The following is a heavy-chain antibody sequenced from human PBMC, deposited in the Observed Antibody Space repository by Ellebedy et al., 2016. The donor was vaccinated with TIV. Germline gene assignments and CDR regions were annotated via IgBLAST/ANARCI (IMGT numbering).Heavy chain of an antibody. V-gene: IGHV3-48*04. CDR1: GFTFSTYG. CDR3: ARERGYGSGSLGY. D-gene: IGHD3-10*01. J-gene: IGHJ4*02. Sequence: GESLKISXAASGFTFSTYGMNWVRQAPGKGLEWVSYISASSTTNYYAASVKGRFTISRDNAKNSLYLQMNSLRAEDTAVYYCARERGYGSGSLGYWGQGTLVTVSS. CDR2: ISASSTTN.